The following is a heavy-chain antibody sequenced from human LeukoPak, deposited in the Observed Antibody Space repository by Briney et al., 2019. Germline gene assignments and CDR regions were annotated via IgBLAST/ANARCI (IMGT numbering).Heavy chain of an antibody. D-gene: IGHD5-12*01. CDR1: GFTFSSHN. CDR2: ISSSSTYV. CDR3: ARDRDIVATGDY. Sequence: GGSLRLSCAASGFTFSSHNMNWVRQAPGKGLEWVSFISSSSTYVYYADSVKGRFTISRDNAKNSLYLQMNSLRAEDTAVYYCARDRDIVATGDYWGQGTLVTVSS. J-gene: IGHJ4*02. V-gene: IGHV3-21*01.